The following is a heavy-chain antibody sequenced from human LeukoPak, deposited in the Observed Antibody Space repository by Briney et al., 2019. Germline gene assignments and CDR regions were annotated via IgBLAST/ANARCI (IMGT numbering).Heavy chain of an antibody. CDR1: GYTFTGYY. V-gene: IGHV1-2*02. CDR2: INPNSGGT. CDR3: ARVGTNYGSGSSNWFDP. Sequence: GASVKVSCKASGYTFTGYYMHWVRQAPGQGLEWMGWINPNSGGTNFVQKLQGRVTMTRDTSISTAYMELSRLRSDDTAVYYCARVGTNYGSGSSNWFDPWAREPWSPSPQ. J-gene: IGHJ5*02. D-gene: IGHD3-10*01.